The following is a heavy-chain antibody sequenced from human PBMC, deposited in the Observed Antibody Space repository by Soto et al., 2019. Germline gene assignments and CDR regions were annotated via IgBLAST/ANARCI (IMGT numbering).Heavy chain of an antibody. D-gene: IGHD6-19*01. CDR3: ATTRGIAVGGSFDH. V-gene: IGHV1-2*02. J-gene: IGHJ5*02. CDR1: GYTFTGYH. CDR2: INPNSGGT. Sequence: QVQLVQSGAEVKKPGASVKVSCKASGYTFTGYHMHWVRQAPGQGLEWMGWINPNSGGTNYAQKFQGRVTMTRDTSISTAYMEVSRLRSDDTAVYYCATTRGIAVGGSFDHWGQGTLVTVSS.